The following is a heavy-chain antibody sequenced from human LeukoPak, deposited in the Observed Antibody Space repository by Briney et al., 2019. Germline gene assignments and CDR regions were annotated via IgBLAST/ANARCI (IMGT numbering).Heavy chain of an antibody. Sequence: KPSETLSLTCTVSGGSISSSSYYWGWIRQPPGKGLEWIGSIYYSGSTYCNPSLKSRVTISVDTSKNQFSLKLSSVTAADTAVYYCARRSSSGGDFDYWGQGTLVTVSS. CDR3: ARRSSSGGDFDY. D-gene: IGHD6-6*01. CDR2: IYYSGST. V-gene: IGHV4-39*01. CDR1: GGSISSSSYY. J-gene: IGHJ4*02.